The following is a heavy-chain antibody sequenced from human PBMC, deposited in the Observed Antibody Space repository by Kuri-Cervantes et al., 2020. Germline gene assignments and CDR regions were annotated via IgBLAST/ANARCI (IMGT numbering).Heavy chain of an antibody. CDR2: IYYSGST. CDR1: GGFISSSSYY. CDR3: ARLLKGYYYFDY. D-gene: IGHD2-15*01. Sequence: SETLSLTCTVSGGFISSSSYYWGWIRQPPGKALEWIGYIYYSGSTYYNPSLKSRLTISVDTSKNQFSLKLSSVTAADTAVYYCARLLKGYYYFDYWGQGTLVTVSS. V-gene: IGHV4-39*01. J-gene: IGHJ4*02.